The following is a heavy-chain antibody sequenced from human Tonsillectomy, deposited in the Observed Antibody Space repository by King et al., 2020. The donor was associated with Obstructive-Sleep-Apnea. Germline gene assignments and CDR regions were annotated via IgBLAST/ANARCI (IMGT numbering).Heavy chain of an antibody. CDR1: GFTFSRYW. V-gene: IGHV3-7*01. J-gene: IGHJ4*02. Sequence: VQLVESGGGLVQPGGSLRLSCAASGFTFSRYWMSWVRQAPGKGLEWVANIKQDGSEKYYVDSVKGRFTISRDNAKNSLYLQMNSLRAEDTAVYYCAIPQPFDYWGQGTLVTVSS. D-gene: IGHD2-2*01. CDR2: IKQDGSEK. CDR3: AIPQPFDY.